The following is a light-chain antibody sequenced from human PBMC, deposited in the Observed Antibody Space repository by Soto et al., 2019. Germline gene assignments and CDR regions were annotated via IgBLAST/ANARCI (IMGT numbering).Light chain of an antibody. CDR1: QTVSSH. CDR2: GAT. V-gene: IGKV3-15*01. J-gene: IGKJ1*01. Sequence: EIVMTQSPAILSVSPGERATLSCRASQTVSSHLAWYQQRSGQAPRLLISGATTRATGIPARFSGSGSGTDFTLTITSLQSEDFAIYYCQQYTNWPLAFGQGTKVDSK. CDR3: QQYTNWPLA.